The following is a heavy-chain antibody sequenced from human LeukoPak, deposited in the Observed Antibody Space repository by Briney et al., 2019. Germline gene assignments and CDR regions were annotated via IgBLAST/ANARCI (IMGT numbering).Heavy chain of an antibody. CDR3: AKEGAYYDSGSYIGHYMDV. J-gene: IGHJ6*03. D-gene: IGHD3-10*01. CDR2: IRYDGSNK. CDR1: GFTFSSYG. Sequence: GGSLRLSCAASGFTFSSYGMHWVRQAPGKGLEWVAFIRYDGSNKYYADSVKGRFTISRDNSKNTLYLQMNSLRPEDTAVYYCAKEGAYYDSGSYIGHYMDVWGKGTTVTVSS. V-gene: IGHV3-30*02.